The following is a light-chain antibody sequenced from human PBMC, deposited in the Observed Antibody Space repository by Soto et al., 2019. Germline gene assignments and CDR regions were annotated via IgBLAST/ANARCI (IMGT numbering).Light chain of an antibody. V-gene: IGKV1-5*03. J-gene: IGKJ1*01. CDR2: RAS. CDR3: QQNSSDST. Sequence: DIQMTQSPSTLSASVGDRVTITCRASQNINNWLAWYQQKPGKAPKLLIYRASSLENGVPSRFSGRGSRTDFIFTITRLQPDDFATYYCQQNSSDSTFGQGTKVEIK. CDR1: QNINNW.